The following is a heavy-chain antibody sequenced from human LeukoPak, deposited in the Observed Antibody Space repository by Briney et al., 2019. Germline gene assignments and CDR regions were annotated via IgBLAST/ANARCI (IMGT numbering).Heavy chain of an antibody. V-gene: IGHV4-61*02. CDR1: GDSIRRGNYY. Sequence: KASETLSLTCSVSGDSIRRGNYYWSWIRQSAGKGLEWIGRINPSGSTNYNPSLKSRVIMSLDTSRNQFSLNLTSVTAADTAIYYCARGLLHRGYAFDIWGQGTMVTVSS. J-gene: IGHJ3*02. CDR3: ARGLLHRGYAFDI. CDR2: INPSGST. D-gene: IGHD5-12*01.